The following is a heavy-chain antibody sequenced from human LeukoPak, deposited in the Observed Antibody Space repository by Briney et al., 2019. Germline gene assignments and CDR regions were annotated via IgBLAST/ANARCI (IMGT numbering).Heavy chain of an antibody. CDR3: ARAKKEYWSSTSCYKDDY. J-gene: IGHJ4*02. Sequence: SETLSLTCTVSGGSISSGDYYWSWIRQPPGKGLEWIGYIYYSGSTYYNPSLKSRVTISVDTSKNQFSLKLSSVTAADTAVYYCARAKKEYWSSTSCYKDDYWGQGTLVTVSS. CDR2: IYYSGST. CDR1: GGSISSGDYY. V-gene: IGHV4-30-4*08. D-gene: IGHD2-2*02.